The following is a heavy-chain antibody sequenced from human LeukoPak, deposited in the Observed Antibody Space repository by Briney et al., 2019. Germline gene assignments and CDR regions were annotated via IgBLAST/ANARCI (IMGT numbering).Heavy chain of an antibody. D-gene: IGHD3-22*01. V-gene: IGHV1-46*03. CDR1: GYTFTSYY. J-gene: IGHJ4*02. Sequence: ASVKVSCKASGYTFTSYYTHWVRQAPGQGLEWMGIINPSGGSTSYAQKFQGRVTMTRDTSTSTVYMELSSLRSEDTAVYYCASQPDVEDSSGYYFDYWGQGTLVTVSS. CDR3: ASQPDVEDSSGYYFDY. CDR2: INPSGGST.